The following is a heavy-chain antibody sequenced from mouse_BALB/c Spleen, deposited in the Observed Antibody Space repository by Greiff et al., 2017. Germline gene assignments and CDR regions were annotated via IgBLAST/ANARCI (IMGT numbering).Heavy chain of an antibody. CDR3: ARGYDGYFYFHY. D-gene: IGHD2-3*01. Sequence: EVQLQQSGPSLVKPSQTLSLTCSVTGDSITSGYWNWIRKFPGNKLEYMGYISYSGSTYYNPSLKSRISITRDTSKNQYYLQLNSVTTEDTATYYCARGYDGYFYFHYWGQGTTLTVSS. V-gene: IGHV3-8*02. CDR2: ISYSGST. J-gene: IGHJ2*01. CDR1: GDSITSGY.